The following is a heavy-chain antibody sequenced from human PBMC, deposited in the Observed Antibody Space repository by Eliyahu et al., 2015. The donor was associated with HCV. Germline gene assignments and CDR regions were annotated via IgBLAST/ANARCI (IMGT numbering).Heavy chain of an antibody. J-gene: IGHJ6*02. V-gene: IGHV4-61*02. CDR3: ARLVVPAAIHSQYYYYGMDV. D-gene: IGHD2-2*01. CDR1: GGSISSGSYY. Sequence: QVQLQESGPGLVKPSQTLSLTCTVSGGSISSGSYYWSWIRQPAGKGLEWIGRIYTSGSTNYHPSLKSRVTISVDTSKNQFSLKLSSVTAADTAVYYCARLVVPAAIHSQYYYYGMDVWGQGTTVTVSS. CDR2: IYTSGST.